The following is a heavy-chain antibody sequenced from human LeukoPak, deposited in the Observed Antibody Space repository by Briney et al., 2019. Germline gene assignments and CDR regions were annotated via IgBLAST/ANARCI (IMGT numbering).Heavy chain of an antibody. CDR3: ARSSGWTLDS. V-gene: IGHV4-39*01. D-gene: IGHD6-19*01. CDR2: IYYSGGT. CDR1: GGSISSSFYY. Sequence: SETLSLTCTVSGGSISSSFYYWGWIRQPPGKGLEWIGSIYYSGGTYYNPSLKSRVTISVDRSKNQFSLEVNSVTAADTAVYYCARSSGWTLDSWGQGTLVTVSS. J-gene: IGHJ4*02.